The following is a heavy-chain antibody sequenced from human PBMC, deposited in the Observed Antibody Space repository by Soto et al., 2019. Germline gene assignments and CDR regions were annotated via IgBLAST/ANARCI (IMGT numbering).Heavy chain of an antibody. J-gene: IGHJ5*01. CDR3: AREPFDGWFDY. CDR1: GHTLASYD. V-gene: IGHV1-8*01. D-gene: IGHD3-16*01. Sequence: QVQLVQSGAEVRKPGASVKVSCKASGHTLASYDINWVRQATGQGLEWMGWMTPDSGDTGYAQKFRVRVTMTWDTSIKTAYMELSSLRAADTAVYDCAREPFDGWFDYWGQGTLVTVSS. CDR2: MTPDSGDT.